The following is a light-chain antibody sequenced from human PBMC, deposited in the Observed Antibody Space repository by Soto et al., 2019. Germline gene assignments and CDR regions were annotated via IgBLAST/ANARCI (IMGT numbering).Light chain of an antibody. CDR3: SSYSTTNSPYV. V-gene: IGLV2-14*01. Sequence: QSVLTQPASVSGSPGQSITLSCTGSNSDIGAYNFVSWYQHHPGKAPKLILYEVTTRPSGVSSRFSDSKSGNTASLTISGLQPDDEASYYCSSYSTTNSPYVFGTGTKVTVL. CDR1: NSDIGAYNF. J-gene: IGLJ1*01. CDR2: EVT.